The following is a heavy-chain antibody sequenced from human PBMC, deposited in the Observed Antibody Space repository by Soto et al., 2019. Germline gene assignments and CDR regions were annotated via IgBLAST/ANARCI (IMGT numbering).Heavy chain of an antibody. CDR1: GFTVSSNY. Sequence: HPGGSLRLSCAASGFTVSSNYMSWVRQAPGKGLEWVSVIYSGGSTYYADSVKGRFTISRDNSKNTLYLQMNSLRAEDTAVYYCARLSSTRIYGMDVWGQGTTVTVSS. V-gene: IGHV3-53*01. CDR3: ARLSSTRIYGMDV. D-gene: IGHD2-2*01. CDR2: IYSGGST. J-gene: IGHJ6*02.